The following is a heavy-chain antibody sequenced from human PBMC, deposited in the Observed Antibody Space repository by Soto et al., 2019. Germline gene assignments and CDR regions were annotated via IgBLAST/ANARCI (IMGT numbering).Heavy chain of an antibody. J-gene: IGHJ4*02. CDR2: ISGNGGNT. CDR1: GFTFSNYA. D-gene: IGHD2-8*01. CDR3: AKGHAILDSGHRFVYLDN. V-gene: IGHV3-23*01. Sequence: EVQLLESGGGLVQPGGSLRLSCAASGFTFSNYAMSWVRQAPGEGLEWVSSISGNGGNTYYADPVKGPFSISRDNSETSVSAEKRSLRAEDTSLYYRAKGHAILDSGHRFVYLDNLGQGTLVTVSS.